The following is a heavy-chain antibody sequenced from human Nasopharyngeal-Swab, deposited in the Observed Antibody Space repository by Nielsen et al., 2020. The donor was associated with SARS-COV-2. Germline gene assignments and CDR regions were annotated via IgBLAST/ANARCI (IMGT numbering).Heavy chain of an antibody. V-gene: IGHV3-48*02. CDR1: GFSFSNYV. CDR2: ISGDSSTI. J-gene: IGHJ4*02. CDR3: ARVHCSSSSCYADH. Sequence: GGSLRLSCVASGFSFSNYVMNWVRQAPGKGPEWVSYISGDSSTIYYADSLKGRFSISRDNAKNSLFLQMNSLRDEDTAVYYCARVHCSSSSCYADHWGQGTLVAVSS. D-gene: IGHD2-2*01.